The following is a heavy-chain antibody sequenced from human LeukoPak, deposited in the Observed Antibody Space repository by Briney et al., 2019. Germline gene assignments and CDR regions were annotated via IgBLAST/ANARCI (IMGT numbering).Heavy chain of an antibody. CDR1: GVSISSYY. D-gene: IGHD3-22*01. CDR3: AARDYYDSSGYYDY. V-gene: IGHV4-59*01. J-gene: IGHJ4*02. Sequence: SETLSLTCTVSGVSISSYYWSWIRQPPGKGLEWIGYIYYSGSTNYNPSLKSRVTISVDTSKNQFSLKLSSVTAADTAVYYCAARDYYDSSGYYDYWGQGTLVTVSS. CDR2: IYYSGST.